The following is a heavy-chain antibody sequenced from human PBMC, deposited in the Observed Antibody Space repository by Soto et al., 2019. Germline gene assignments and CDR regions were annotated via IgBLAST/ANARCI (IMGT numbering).Heavy chain of an antibody. D-gene: IGHD3-3*01. CDR3: ARDTKIENYDFWSGYYDY. Sequence: GGSLRLSCAASGFTFSSYWMHWVRQAPGKGLVWVSRINSDGSSTSYADSVKGRFTISRDNAKNTLYLQMNSLRAEDTAVYYCARDTKIENYDFWSGYYDYWGQGTLVTVSS. V-gene: IGHV3-74*01. CDR2: INSDGSST. J-gene: IGHJ4*02. CDR1: GFTFSSYW.